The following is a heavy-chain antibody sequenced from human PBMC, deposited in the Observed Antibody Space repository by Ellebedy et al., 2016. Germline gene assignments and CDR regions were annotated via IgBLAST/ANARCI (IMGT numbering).Heavy chain of an antibody. V-gene: IGHV3-53*01. CDR1: GFSVSSND. Sequence: GESLKISXAASGFSVSSNDMSWVRQAPGKGLELVSLLYGGGASYYADSVKGRFTISRDNSRKTLFLQMSGLGAEDTAVYYCVTRHNAAYDLWGQGTTVTVSS. D-gene: IGHD1-14*01. CDR3: VTRHNAAYDL. CDR2: LYGGGAS. J-gene: IGHJ3*01.